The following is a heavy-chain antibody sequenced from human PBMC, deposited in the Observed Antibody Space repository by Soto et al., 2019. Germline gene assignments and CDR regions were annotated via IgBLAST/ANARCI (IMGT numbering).Heavy chain of an antibody. CDR2: ISGSGEST. CDR3: GKDWGVYSRNYLHILDF. V-gene: IGHV3-23*01. D-gene: IGHD1-7*01. Sequence: PGGSLRLSCAASGFTFNNYAMSWVRQAPGKGLEWVAAISGSGESTYHADSVRGRFTISRDNSKNTLYLQTNSLRADDTAVYYCGKDWGVYSRNYLHILDFWGRGPTVPVPS. J-gene: IGHJ6*02. CDR1: GFTFNNYA.